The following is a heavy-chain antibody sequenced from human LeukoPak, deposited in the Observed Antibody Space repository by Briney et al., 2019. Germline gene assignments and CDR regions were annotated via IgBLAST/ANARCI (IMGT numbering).Heavy chain of an antibody. CDR2: INPNSGGT. Sequence: GASVTVSCKASGYTFTGYYMHWVRQAPGQGLEWMGRINPNSGGTNYAQKFQGRVTMTRDTSISTAYMELSRLRSDDTAVYYCARDSGSYQALGYWGQGTLVTVSS. CDR1: GYTFTGYY. D-gene: IGHD1-26*01. CDR3: ARDSGSYQALGY. V-gene: IGHV1-2*06. J-gene: IGHJ4*02.